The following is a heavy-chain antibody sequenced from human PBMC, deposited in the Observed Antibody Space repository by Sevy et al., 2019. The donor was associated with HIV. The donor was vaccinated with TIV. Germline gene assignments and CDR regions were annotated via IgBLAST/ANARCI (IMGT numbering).Heavy chain of an antibody. V-gene: IGHV1-2*02. Sequence: ASVKVSCKASGYTFTGYYMHWVRQAPGQGLEWMGWINPNSGGTNYAQKFQGRVTMTRDTSISTAYMELSRLRSDDTAVYYCARDSGSYRRVAFDIWGQWTMVTVSS. CDR2: INPNSGGT. D-gene: IGHD1-26*01. J-gene: IGHJ3*02. CDR3: ARDSGSYRRVAFDI. CDR1: GYTFTGYY.